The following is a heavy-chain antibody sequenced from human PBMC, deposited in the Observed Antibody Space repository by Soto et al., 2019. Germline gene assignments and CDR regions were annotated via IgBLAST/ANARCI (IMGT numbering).Heavy chain of an antibody. CDR1: GYTFTSYG. CDR2: ISAYNGNT. J-gene: IGHJ4*02. V-gene: IGHV1-18*01. D-gene: IGHD3-16*02. CDR3: ARGGGYDYIWGSYRYTCDY. Sequence: QVQLVQSGAEVKKPGASVKVSCKASGYTFTSYGISWVRQAPGQGLEWMGWISAYNGNTNYAQKLQGRVTMTTDTSASTAYMGLRSLRSDDTAVYYCARGGGYDYIWGSYRYTCDYWGQGTLVTVSS.